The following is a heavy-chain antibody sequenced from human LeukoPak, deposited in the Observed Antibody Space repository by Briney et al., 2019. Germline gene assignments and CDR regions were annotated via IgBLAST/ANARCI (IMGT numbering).Heavy chain of an antibody. CDR3: AKEPREYCSSTSCPNWFDS. CDR1: GFTFNNYA. V-gene: IGHV3-23*01. J-gene: IGHJ5*01. D-gene: IGHD2-2*01. Sequence: GGSLRLSCAASGFTFNNYAMSWVRQAPGKGLEWVSAISAGGGTTYYADSVKGRFTISRDNSENTLFLQMNSLRAEDTAVYYCAKEPREYCSSTSCPNWFDSWGQGALVTVSS. CDR2: ISAGGGTT.